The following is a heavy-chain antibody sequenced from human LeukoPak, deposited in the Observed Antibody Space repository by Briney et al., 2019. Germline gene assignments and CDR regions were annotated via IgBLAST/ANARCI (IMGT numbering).Heavy chain of an antibody. D-gene: IGHD3-10*01. CDR1: GGSFSGYY. J-gene: IGHJ6*02. Sequence: PSETLSLTCAVYGGSFSGYYWSWIRQPPGKGLEWIGEINHSGSTNYNPSLKSRVTISVDTSKNQFSLKLSSVTAADTAVYYCARAPYYGSGSYYKGGIYYYYGMDVWGQGTTVTVSS. CDR3: ARAPYYGSGSYYKGGIYYYYGMDV. CDR2: INHSGST. V-gene: IGHV4-34*01.